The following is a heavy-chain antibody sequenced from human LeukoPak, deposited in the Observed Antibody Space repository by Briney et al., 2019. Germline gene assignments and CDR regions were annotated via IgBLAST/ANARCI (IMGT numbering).Heavy chain of an antibody. D-gene: IGHD4/OR15-4a*01. Sequence: ASVKVSCKASGYTFTNYYIHWVRQAPGQGLECMGIINPSGGSTSYAQKFQGRVTMTRDMSTSTAYMELSRLRSDDTAVYYCASGDYGDPPLNYWGQGTLVTVSS. CDR3: ASGDYGDPPLNY. CDR2: INPSGGST. CDR1: GYTFTNYY. V-gene: IGHV1-46*01. J-gene: IGHJ4*02.